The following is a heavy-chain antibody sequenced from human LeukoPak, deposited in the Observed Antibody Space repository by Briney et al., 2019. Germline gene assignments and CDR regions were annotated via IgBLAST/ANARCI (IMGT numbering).Heavy chain of an antibody. J-gene: IGHJ6*02. Sequence: PGGSLRLSCAASGFTFSSYAMSWVRQAPGKGLEWVSAISGGGSTYYADSVKGRFTISRDNSKNTLYLQVNSLRAEDTAVYYCARGLRGYYYYAMDVWGQGTTVTVSS. CDR1: GFTFSSYA. V-gene: IGHV3-23*01. CDR3: ARGLRGYYYYAMDV. CDR2: ISGGGST. D-gene: IGHD3-10*01.